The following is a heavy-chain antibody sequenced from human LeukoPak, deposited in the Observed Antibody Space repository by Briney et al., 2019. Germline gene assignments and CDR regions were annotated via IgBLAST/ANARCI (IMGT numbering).Heavy chain of an antibody. CDR2: IYYSGST. CDR1: GVSISSYY. V-gene: IGHV4-59*01. Sequence: SETLSLTCTVSGVSISSYYWSWIRQPPGKGLEWIGYIYYSGSTKYNASLKSRVTISVDTSKNQFSLKLSSVTAADTAVYYCARGGGDYWRYFDLWGRGTLVTVSS. CDR3: ARGGGDYWRYFDL. J-gene: IGHJ2*01. D-gene: IGHD4-17*01.